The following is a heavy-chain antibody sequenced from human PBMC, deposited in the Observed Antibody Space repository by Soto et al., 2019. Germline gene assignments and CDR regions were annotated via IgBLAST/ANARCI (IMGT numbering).Heavy chain of an antibody. J-gene: IGHJ4*02. V-gene: IGHV4-59*08. CDR2: IYYGGST. CDR3: AKNWNWGSLVH. D-gene: IGHD7-27*01. Sequence: PSETLSLTCTVSGDSISTDYWSLIRQSPGKGLEWIGFIYYGGSTNYNPSLKSRVTISVDTPKNQFSLKLSSVTAADTAVYYCAKNWNWGSLVHWGQGTLVTSPQ. CDR1: GDSISTDY.